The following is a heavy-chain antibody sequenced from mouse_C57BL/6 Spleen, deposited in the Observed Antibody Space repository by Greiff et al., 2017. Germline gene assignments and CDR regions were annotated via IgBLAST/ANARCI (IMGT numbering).Heavy chain of an antibody. D-gene: IGHD1-1*01. J-gene: IGHJ4*01. CDR1: GYTFTDYN. CDR3: AGYYGEKYYYAVGY. Sequence: VQLQQSGPELVKPGASVKMSCKASGYTFTDYNMHWVKQSPGKSLEWIGYINPNNGGTSYNQKFKGKATLTVDKSSSTAYMELRSLTSEDSAVYYCAGYYGEKYYYAVGYWGQGTSVTVSS. V-gene: IGHV1-22*01. CDR2: INPNNGGT.